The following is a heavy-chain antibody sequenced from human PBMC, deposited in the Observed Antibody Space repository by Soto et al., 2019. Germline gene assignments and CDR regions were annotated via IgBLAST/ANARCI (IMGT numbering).Heavy chain of an antibody. CDR1: GGTFSSYT. J-gene: IGHJ4*02. Sequence: QVQLVQSGAEMKKPGSSVKVSCKASGGTFSSYTISWVRQAPGQGLEWMGRIIPILGIANYAQKFQGRVTITADKSTSTAYMELSSLRSEDTAVYYCARNYGYCSGGSCYSYFDYWGQGTLVTVSS. CDR3: ARNYGYCSGGSCYSYFDY. CDR2: IIPILGIA. V-gene: IGHV1-69*02. D-gene: IGHD2-15*01.